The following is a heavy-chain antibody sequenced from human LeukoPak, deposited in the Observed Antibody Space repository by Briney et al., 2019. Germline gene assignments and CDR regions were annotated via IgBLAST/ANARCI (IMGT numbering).Heavy chain of an antibody. V-gene: IGHV3-33*01. Sequence: GGSLRLSCAASGLTFSSYGMHWVRQAPGKGLEGVAVIWYDGSNKYYADSVKGRFTISRDNSKNTLYLQMNSLRAEDTAVYYCARDMVRGVIQPFDPWGQGTLVTVSS. CDR3: ARDMVRGVIQPFDP. D-gene: IGHD3-10*01. CDR1: GLTFSSYG. CDR2: IWYDGSNK. J-gene: IGHJ5*02.